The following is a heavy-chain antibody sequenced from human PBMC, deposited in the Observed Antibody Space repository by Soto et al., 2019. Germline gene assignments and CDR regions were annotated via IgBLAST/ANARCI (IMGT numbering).Heavy chain of an antibody. CDR3: ARAGCVGSYFAG. Sequence: HVQLVQSGAEVKKPGSSVKVSCKASGSTLSNYAITWVRQAPGQGLEWMGGIIPLSGTAKYAQKFQGRVSINAADYTSTAYMERSSLSSADTAVYYCARAGCVGSYFAGWGQGTLVTVSS. J-gene: IGHJ4*02. D-gene: IGHD1-26*01. V-gene: IGHV1-69*01. CDR1: GSTLSNYA. CDR2: IIPLSGTA.